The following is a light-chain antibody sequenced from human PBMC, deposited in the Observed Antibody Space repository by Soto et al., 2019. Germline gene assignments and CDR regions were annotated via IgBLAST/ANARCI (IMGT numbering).Light chain of an antibody. Sequence: EIVLTQSPGTLSLSPGERATLSCRASQRVSSNYLAWYQQKPGQAPRLLIYGASNRATGIPDGFSCSGSGTDFTLTISRLAPGDFAVYYCQQYGSSPWTFGLGAKVQIK. CDR1: QRVSSNY. CDR2: GAS. CDR3: QQYGSSPWT. V-gene: IGKV3-20*01. J-gene: IGKJ1*01.